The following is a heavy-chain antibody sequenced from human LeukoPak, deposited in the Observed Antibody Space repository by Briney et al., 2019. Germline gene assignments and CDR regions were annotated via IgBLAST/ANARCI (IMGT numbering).Heavy chain of an antibody. D-gene: IGHD2-2*01. Sequence: SVKVSCKTSGGTFSSYAISWVRQAPGQGLEWMGGIIPIFGTANYAQKFQGRVTITTDESTGTAYMELSSLRSEDTAVYYCARHRCSSTSCYVLYWGQGTLVTVSS. CDR2: IIPIFGTA. CDR3: ARHRCSSTSCYVLY. CDR1: GGTFSSYA. J-gene: IGHJ4*02. V-gene: IGHV1-69*05.